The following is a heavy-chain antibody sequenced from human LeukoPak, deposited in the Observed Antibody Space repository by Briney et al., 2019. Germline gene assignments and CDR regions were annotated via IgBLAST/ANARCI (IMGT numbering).Heavy chain of an antibody. CDR1: GGSISSYY. CDR3: ARVVATTFFGKGDNNWFDP. D-gene: IGHD2-21*02. Sequence: SETLSLTCTVSGGSISSYYWSWIRQPPGKGLEWIGYIYYSGSTNYNPSLKSRVTISVDTSKNQFSLKLSSVTAADTAVYYCARVVATTFFGKGDNNWFDPWGQGTLVTVSS. V-gene: IGHV4-59*01. J-gene: IGHJ5*02. CDR2: IYYSGST.